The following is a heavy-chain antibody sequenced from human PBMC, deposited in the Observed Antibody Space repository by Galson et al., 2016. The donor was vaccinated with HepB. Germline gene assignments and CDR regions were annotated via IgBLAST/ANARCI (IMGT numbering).Heavy chain of an antibody. Sequence: SLRLSCAASGFTFSSYVMSWVRQAPGQGLEWVSGIVGSGGTTYYAESVQGRFIVSRDNSKNILHLQMDSLRVEDTAIYYFASQQLWPSFDYWGQGILVPVSS. D-gene: IGHD5-18*01. CDR2: IVGSGGTT. V-gene: IGHV3-23*01. CDR3: ASQQLWPSFDY. J-gene: IGHJ4*02. CDR1: GFTFSSYV.